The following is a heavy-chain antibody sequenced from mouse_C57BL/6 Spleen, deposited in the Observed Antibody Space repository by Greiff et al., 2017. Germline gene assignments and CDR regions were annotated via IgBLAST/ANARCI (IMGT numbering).Heavy chain of an antibody. V-gene: IGHV5-9*01. Sequence: EVKLMESGGGLVKPGGSLKLSCAASGFTFSSYTMSWVRQTPEKRLVWVATISGGGGNTYYPDSVKGRFTISRDNTKNTLYLQMSSLRSDDTALYYCARQRAGTYYFDYWGQGTTLTVSS. D-gene: IGHD3-3*01. CDR3: ARQRAGTYYFDY. CDR1: GFTFSSYT. J-gene: IGHJ2*01. CDR2: ISGGGGNT.